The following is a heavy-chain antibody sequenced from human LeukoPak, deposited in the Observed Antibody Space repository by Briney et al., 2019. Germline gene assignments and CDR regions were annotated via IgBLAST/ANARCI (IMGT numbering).Heavy chain of an antibody. CDR1: GYTFTSYD. CDR2: MNPNSGNT. V-gene: IGHV1-8*03. D-gene: IGHD2-2*01. Sequence: GASVKVSCKASGYTFTSYDINWVRQATGQGLEWMGWMNPNSGNTGYAQKFQGRVTITRNTSISTAYMELSSLRSEDTAVYYCAGGVRYCSRTSCGSNGKYYFDYWGQGTLVTVSS. J-gene: IGHJ4*02. CDR3: AGGVRYCSRTSCGSNGKYYFDY.